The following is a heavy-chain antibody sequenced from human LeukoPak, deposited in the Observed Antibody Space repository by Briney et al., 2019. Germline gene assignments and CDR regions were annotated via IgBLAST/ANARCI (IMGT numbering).Heavy chain of an antibody. Sequence: RASVKVSCKASGGTFSSYAISWVRQAPGQGLEWMGGIIPIFGTANYAQKFQGRVTMTRDTSISTAYMELSRLRSDDTAVYYCARVKTMTTVTSCDYWGQGTLVTVSS. CDR2: IIPIFGTA. CDR1: GGTFSSYA. V-gene: IGHV1-69*05. D-gene: IGHD4-17*01. CDR3: ARVKTMTTVTSCDY. J-gene: IGHJ4*02.